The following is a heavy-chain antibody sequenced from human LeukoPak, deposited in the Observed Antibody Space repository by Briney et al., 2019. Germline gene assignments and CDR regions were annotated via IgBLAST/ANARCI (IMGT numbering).Heavy chain of an antibody. CDR3: ARESSSGSAYFDL. J-gene: IGHJ2*01. CDR1: GDSISSSY. D-gene: IGHD6-19*01. V-gene: IGHV4-4*07. Sequence: SQTLSLTCTVSGDSISSSYWSWIRQPAGKGLEWVGRIYTSGSTYHNPSLKSRVTMSVDTSKNQFSLKLSSVTAADTAVYYCARESSSGSAYFDLWGRGTLVTVSS. CDR2: IYTSGST.